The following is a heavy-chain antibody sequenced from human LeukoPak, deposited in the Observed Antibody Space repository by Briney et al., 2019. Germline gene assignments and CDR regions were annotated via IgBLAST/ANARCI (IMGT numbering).Heavy chain of an antibody. CDR1: GFTFSSYW. CDR2: INSDGSST. D-gene: IGHD2-2*01. CDR3: ARVAVVPAAYFDY. Sequence: GGSLRLSCAASGFTFSSYWMHWVRQAPGKGLVWVSRINSDGSSTIYADSVKGRFTISRDNAKNTPYLQMNSLRAEDTAVYYCARVAVVPAAYFDYWGQGTLVTVSS. V-gene: IGHV3-74*01. J-gene: IGHJ4*02.